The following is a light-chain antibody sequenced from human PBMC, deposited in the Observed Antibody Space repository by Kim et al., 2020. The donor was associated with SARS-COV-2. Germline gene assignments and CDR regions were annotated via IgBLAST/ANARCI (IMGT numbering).Light chain of an antibody. V-gene: IGKV3-11*01. CDR2: DAA. CDR3: QQRGSWPPALT. J-gene: IGKJ4*01. CDR1: PNVDIN. Sequence: PVESATLSCRTSPNVDINLAWYLPTPGQPPMLLVYDAAIRAAGIPDRFSGSGSGTDFTLTIGSLAPEDFAVYYCQQRGSWPPALTFGGGTKVDIK.